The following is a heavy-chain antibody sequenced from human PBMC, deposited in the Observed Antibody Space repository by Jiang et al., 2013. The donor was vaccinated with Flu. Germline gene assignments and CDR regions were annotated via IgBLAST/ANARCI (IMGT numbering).Heavy chain of an antibody. CDR2: TYYRSKWYN. J-gene: IGHJ1*01. V-gene: IGHV6-1*01. CDR1: GDSVSSNSGA. CDR3: AYSGYYAEYFPH. D-gene: IGHD1-26*01. Sequence: QTLSLTCAISGDSVSSNSGAWNWIRQSPSRGLEWLGRTYYRSKWYNDYAVSVKSRITINPDTSKNHFSLQLNSVTPEDTAVYYCAYSGYYAEYFPHWGQGTLVTVSS.